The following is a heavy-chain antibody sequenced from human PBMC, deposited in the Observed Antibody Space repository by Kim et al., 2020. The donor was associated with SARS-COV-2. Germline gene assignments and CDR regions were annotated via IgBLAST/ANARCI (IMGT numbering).Heavy chain of an antibody. CDR1: GGSISSGSYY. Sequence: SETLSLTCTVSGGSISSGSYYWSWIRQPAGKGLEWIGRIYTSGSTNYNPSLKSRVTISVDTSKNQFSLKLSSVTAADTAVYYCARASRGDGYNLGFDYWGQGTLVTVSS. CDR2: IYTSGST. CDR3: ARASRGDGYNLGFDY. J-gene: IGHJ4*02. V-gene: IGHV4-61*02. D-gene: IGHD5-12*01.